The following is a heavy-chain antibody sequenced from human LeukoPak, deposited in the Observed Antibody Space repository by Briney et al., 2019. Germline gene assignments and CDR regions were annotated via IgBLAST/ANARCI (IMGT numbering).Heavy chain of an antibody. CDR1: GGSISSSSYY. Sequence: SETLSLTCTVSGGSISSSSYYLGWIRQPPGKGLEWIGSIYYSGSTYYNPSLKSRVTISVDTSKNQFSLKLSSVTAADTAVYYCARSSNGVVDYWGQGTLVAVSS. D-gene: IGHD2-8*01. J-gene: IGHJ4*02. V-gene: IGHV4-39*01. CDR3: ARSSNGVVDY. CDR2: IYYSGST.